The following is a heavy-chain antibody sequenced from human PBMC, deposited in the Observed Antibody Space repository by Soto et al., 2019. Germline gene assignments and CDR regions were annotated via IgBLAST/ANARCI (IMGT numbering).Heavy chain of an antibody. D-gene: IGHD3-3*01. J-gene: IGHJ6*02. V-gene: IGHV1-2*04. CDR1: GYTFTGYY. CDR3: ARMANDFWSAYYPTPRHYYGMEG. CDR2: INPNSGGT. Sequence: ASVKVSCKASGYTFTGYYIHWVRQAPGQGLEGMGWINPNSGGTNYAQKFQGWVTMTRDTSISTAYMELSRLRSDDTAVYYCARMANDFWSAYYPTPRHYYGMEGWGQGTPDTVS.